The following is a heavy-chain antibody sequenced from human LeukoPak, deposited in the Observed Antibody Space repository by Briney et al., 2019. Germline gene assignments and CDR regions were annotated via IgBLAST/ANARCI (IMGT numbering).Heavy chain of an antibody. J-gene: IGHJ3*02. CDR1: GYTFTGYY. CDR3: AIMGDTFDI. CDR2: INPDSGDT. D-gene: IGHD2-8*01. Sequence: GASVKVSCKASGYTFTGYYMHWVRQAPGQGLEWMGSINPDSGDTNYAQNLQGGVTMTRDTSINTAYLDLSRLRSDDTAVYYCAIMGDTFDIWGQGTKVTVSS. V-gene: IGHV1-2*02.